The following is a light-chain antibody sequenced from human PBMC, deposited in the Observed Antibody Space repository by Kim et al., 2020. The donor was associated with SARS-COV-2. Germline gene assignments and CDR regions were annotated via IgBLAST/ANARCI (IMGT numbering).Light chain of an antibody. CDR2: QDT. Sequence: VSPGQTASITCSGDKLGDKYAYWYQQKPGQSPVLVIYQDTKRPSGIPERFSGSNSGNTATLTISGTQAMDEADYYCQAWDSSTVVFGGGTQLTVL. CDR3: QAWDSSTVV. CDR1: KLGDKY. V-gene: IGLV3-1*01. J-gene: IGLJ2*01.